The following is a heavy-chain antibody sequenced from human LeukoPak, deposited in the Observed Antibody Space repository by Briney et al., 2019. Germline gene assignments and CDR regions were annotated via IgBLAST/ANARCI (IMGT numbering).Heavy chain of an antibody. V-gene: IGHV1-8*02. CDR1: GYTFTGYS. CDR2: MNPNSGNT. J-gene: IGHJ4*02. D-gene: IGHD1-26*01. CDR3: ARSPYSGSHENRY. Sequence: ASVKVSCKASGYTFTGYSIYWVRQATGQGLEWMGWMNPNSGNTGYAQKFQGRVTMTRNTSISTAYMELSSLRSEDTAVYYCARSPYSGSHENRYWGQGTLVTVSS.